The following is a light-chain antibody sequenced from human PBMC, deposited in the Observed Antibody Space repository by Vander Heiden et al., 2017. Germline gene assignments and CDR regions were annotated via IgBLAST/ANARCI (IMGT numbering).Light chain of an antibody. V-gene: IGKV1-9*01. J-gene: IGKJ5*01. Sequence: IQLSQSPSSLSASVGDRVTITCRARQGISSYLAWYPQTPSKSPKLLIYAASTVQSGVPSRFTGSRSGPDFTLTISSLQPDDFATYYCQQRNSYPSPLTFGQGTRLEIK. CDR1: QGISSY. CDR2: AAS. CDR3: QQRNSYPSPLT.